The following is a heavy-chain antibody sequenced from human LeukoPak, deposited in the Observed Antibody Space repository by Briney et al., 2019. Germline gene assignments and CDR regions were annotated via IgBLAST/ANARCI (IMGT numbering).Heavy chain of an antibody. D-gene: IGHD6-13*01. CDR3: ARRGTSWPHWYFDL. J-gene: IGHJ2*01. CDR2: SYHSGTT. CDR1: GYSISSGYY. V-gene: IGHV4-38-2*01. Sequence: SETLSLTCAVSGYSISSGYYWAWIRQPPGKGLEWVGSSYHSGTTFYNPSLKSRLTISLDMSKNQLSLNLTSVTAADTAVYFCARRGTSWPHWYFDLWGRGTLVTVSS.